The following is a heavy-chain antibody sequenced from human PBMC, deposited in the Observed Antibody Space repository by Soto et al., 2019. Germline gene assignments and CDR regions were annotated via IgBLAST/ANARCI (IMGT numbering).Heavy chain of an antibody. D-gene: IGHD6-6*01. V-gene: IGHV5-51*01. CDR1: GYSFTSYW. CDR2: IYPGDSDT. Sequence: GESLKISCKGSGYSFTSYWIGWVRQMPGKGLEWMGIIYPGDSDTRYSPSFQGQVTISADKSISTAYLQWSSLKASDTAMYYCARPPHFSPYSSSSEGNAFDIWGQGTMVTVSS. CDR3: ARPPHFSPYSSSSEGNAFDI. J-gene: IGHJ3*02.